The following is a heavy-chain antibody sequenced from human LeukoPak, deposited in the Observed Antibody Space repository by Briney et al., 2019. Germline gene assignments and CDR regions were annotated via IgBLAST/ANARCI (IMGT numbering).Heavy chain of an antibody. J-gene: IGHJ6*03. Sequence: GGSLRLSCAASGFTFSSYSMNWVRQAPGKGLEWVSSISSSSSYIYYADSVKGRFTISRGNAKNSLYLQMNSLRAEDTAVYYCAREAEFFSSSRYYYYMDVWGKGTTVTVSS. D-gene: IGHD6-6*01. CDR3: AREAEFFSSSRYYYYMDV. CDR1: GFTFSSYS. CDR2: ISSSSSYI. V-gene: IGHV3-21*01.